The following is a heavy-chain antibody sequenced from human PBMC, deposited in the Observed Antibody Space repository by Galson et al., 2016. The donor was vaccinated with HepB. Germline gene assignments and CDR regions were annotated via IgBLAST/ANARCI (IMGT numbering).Heavy chain of an antibody. V-gene: IGHV1-58*01. CDR3: AAATYYDILTTYYVEDY. CDR1: GFIFKNAA. D-gene: IGHD3-9*01. CDR2: IVAGNGDT. Sequence: SVKVSCKASGFIFKNAAVQWVRQAPGQGLEWIGWIVAGNGDTNYAQKFQERATFTRDMSTRTAYIELTSLRSDDTAVYYCAAATYYDILTTYYVEDYWGQGTLATVSS. J-gene: IGHJ4*01.